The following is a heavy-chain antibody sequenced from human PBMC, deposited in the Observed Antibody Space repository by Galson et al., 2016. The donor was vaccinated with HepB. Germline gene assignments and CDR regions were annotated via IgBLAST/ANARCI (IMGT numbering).Heavy chain of an antibody. Sequence: QSGAEVKMPGESLKISCKGSGYTFSSYWIAWVRQMPGKGLEWMGIIWPGDSDTRYSPSFQGQVTISADKSINVAYLQWSSLKASDTALYCCARQGGHSNQWSPFDNWGQGTLVTVSS. J-gene: IGHJ4*02. D-gene: IGHD2-15*01. CDR1: GYTFSSYW. CDR2: IWPGDSDT. CDR3: ARQGGHSNQWSPFDN. V-gene: IGHV5-51*01.